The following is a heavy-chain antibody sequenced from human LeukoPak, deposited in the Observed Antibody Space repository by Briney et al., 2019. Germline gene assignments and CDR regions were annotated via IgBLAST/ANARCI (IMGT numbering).Heavy chain of an antibody. CDR3: ARNVRAYGDYPLEYYYGMDV. CDR2: INHSGST. D-gene: IGHD4-17*01. CDR1: GGSFSGYY. Sequence: SETLSLTCAVYGGSFSGYYWSWIRQPPGKGLEWIGEINHSGSTNYNPSLKSRVTISVDTSKNQFSLKLSSVTAADTAVYYCARNVRAYGDYPLEYYYGMDVWGQGTTVTVSS. V-gene: IGHV4-34*01. J-gene: IGHJ6*02.